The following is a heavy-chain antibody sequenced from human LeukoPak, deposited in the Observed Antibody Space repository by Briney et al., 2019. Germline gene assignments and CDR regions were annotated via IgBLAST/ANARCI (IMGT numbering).Heavy chain of an antibody. CDR3: ARSSVITFGGVIAPPGY. CDR1: GGSFSGYY. D-gene: IGHD3-16*02. J-gene: IGHJ4*02. Sequence: SETLSLTCAVYGGSFSGYYWSWLRQPPGKGLEWIGEINHSGSTSYNPSLKSRVTISVDTSKNQFSLKLSSVTAADTAVYYCARSSVITFGGVIAPPGYWGQGTLDTVSS. CDR2: INHSGST. V-gene: IGHV4-34*01.